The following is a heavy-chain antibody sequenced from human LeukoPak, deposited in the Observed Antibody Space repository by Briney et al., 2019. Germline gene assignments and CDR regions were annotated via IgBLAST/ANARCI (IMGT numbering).Heavy chain of an antibody. J-gene: IGHJ4*02. CDR2: IKQDGSQK. V-gene: IGHV3-7*03. CDR3: ARDLTGFWSLSY. CDR1: GFTFSNYA. Sequence: GGSLRLSCAASGFTFSNYAIHWIRQAPGKGLEWVANIKQDGSQKYYVDSVKGRFTISRDNSKNTLYLQMNSLRAEDTAVYYCARDLTGFWSLSYWGQGTLVTVSS. D-gene: IGHD3-3*01.